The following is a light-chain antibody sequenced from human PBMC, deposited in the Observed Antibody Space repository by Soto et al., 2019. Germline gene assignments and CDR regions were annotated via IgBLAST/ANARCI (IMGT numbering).Light chain of an antibody. CDR1: QRVSTW. Sequence: DIPLTQSPSTLSASVGVRVTIPCRAWQRVSTWLAWYQQKPGKAPKLLILKASTLENGVTSRFSGSGSGTVLTLTFSSLQPDDSATYFRHPFPDYPATFGGGTKVQI. V-gene: IGKV1-5*03. CDR2: KAS. CDR3: HPFPDYPAT. J-gene: IGKJ4*01.